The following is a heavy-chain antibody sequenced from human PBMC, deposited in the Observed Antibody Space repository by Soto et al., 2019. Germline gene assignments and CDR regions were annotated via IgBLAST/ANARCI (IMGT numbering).Heavy chain of an antibody. J-gene: IGHJ3*02. CDR2: IYYSGST. V-gene: IGHV4-31*03. D-gene: IGHD4-17*01. CDR3: ATARDYGGNSVMGAFDI. Sequence: QVQLQESGPGLVKPSQTLSLTCTVSGGSISSGGYYWSWIRQHPGKGLEWIGYIYYSGSTYYNQYLMIRVTISVDTSKNQFSLKLSSVTAADTAVYYCATARDYGGNSVMGAFDIWGQGTMVTVSS. CDR1: GGSISSGGYY.